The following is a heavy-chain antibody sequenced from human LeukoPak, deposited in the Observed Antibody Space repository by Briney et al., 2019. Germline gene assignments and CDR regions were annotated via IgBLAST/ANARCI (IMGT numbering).Heavy chain of an antibody. CDR3: ARVGIPAAMRVWFDP. D-gene: IGHD2-2*01. CDR2: ISAYNGNT. J-gene: IGHJ5*02. Sequence: GASVKVSCKASGYTFTSYGISWVRQAPGQGLEWMGWISAYNGNTNYAQKLQGRVTMTTDTSTSTAYMELRSLRSEDTAVYYCARVGIPAAMRVWFDPWGQGTLVTVSS. CDR1: GYTFTSYG. V-gene: IGHV1-18*01.